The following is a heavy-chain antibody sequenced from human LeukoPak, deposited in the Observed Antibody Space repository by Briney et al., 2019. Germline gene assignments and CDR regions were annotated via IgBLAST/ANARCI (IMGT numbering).Heavy chain of an antibody. J-gene: IGHJ4*02. Sequence: PSETLSLTCTVSGGSVSSGSYYWSWIRQPPGKGLEWIGYIYYSGSTNYNPSLKSRVTISVDTSKNQFSLKLSSATAADTAVYYCAIYDFWSGYYSGWGQGTLVTVSS. V-gene: IGHV4-61*01. D-gene: IGHD3-3*01. CDR2: IYYSGST. CDR3: AIYDFWSGYYSG. CDR1: GGSVSSGSYY.